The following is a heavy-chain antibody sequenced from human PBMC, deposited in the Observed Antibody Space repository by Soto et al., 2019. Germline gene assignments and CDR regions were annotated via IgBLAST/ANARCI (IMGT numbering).Heavy chain of an antibody. D-gene: IGHD2-15*01. J-gene: IGHJ2*01. CDR1: GFTFSSYA. CDR3: ARERGGGGGWYFDL. V-gene: IGHV3-30-3*01. CDR2: ISYDGSNK. Sequence: QVQLVESGGGVVQPGRSLRLSCAASGFTFSSYAMHWVRQAPGKGLEWVAVISYDGSNKYYADAVKGRFTIARDNSNNTLYLKMNSLRAEDTAVYYCARERGGGGGWYFDLWGRGTMVTVSS.